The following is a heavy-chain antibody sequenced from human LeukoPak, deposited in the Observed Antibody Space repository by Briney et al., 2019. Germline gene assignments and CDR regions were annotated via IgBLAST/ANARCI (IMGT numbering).Heavy chain of an antibody. CDR2: VYYTGAS. D-gene: IGHD5-12*01. CDR3: ARDGYLTSDY. CDR1: GGSISSSSYY. J-gene: IGHJ4*02. V-gene: IGHV4-39*07. Sequence: SETLSLTCTVSGGSISSSSYYWGWIRQPPGKGLEWIGSVYYTGASYYNPSLKSRVTISIDTSKKHFSLKLTSVTAADTAVYYCARDGYLTSDYWGQGTLVTVSS.